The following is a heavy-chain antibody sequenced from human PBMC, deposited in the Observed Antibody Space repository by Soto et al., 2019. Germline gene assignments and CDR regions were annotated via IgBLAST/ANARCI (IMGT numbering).Heavy chain of an antibody. CDR1: GYTFTSYD. Sequence: GASVKVSCKASGYTFTSYDINWVRQAPGQGLEWMGWMNPNSGNTGYAQKFQGRVTMTRNTSISTAYMELSSLRSEDTAVYYCARSLPLTDYYYYGMDVWGQGTTVTVSS. CDR3: ARSLPLTDYYYYGMDV. J-gene: IGHJ6*02. V-gene: IGHV1-8*01. CDR2: MNPNSGNT.